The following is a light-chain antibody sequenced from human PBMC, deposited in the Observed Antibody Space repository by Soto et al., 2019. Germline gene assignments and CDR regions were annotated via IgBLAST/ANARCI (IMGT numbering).Light chain of an antibody. CDR1: NIGSKS. V-gene: IGLV3-21*02. CDR2: DDS. Sequence: YELTQPPSVSVAPGQTARITCGGNNIGSKSVHWYQQKPGQAPVLVVYDDSDRPSGIPDRFSGSNSGNTATLTISRVEAGDEADYYCQVWDSSSDHRVFGGGTKLTVL. J-gene: IGLJ2*01. CDR3: QVWDSSSDHRV.